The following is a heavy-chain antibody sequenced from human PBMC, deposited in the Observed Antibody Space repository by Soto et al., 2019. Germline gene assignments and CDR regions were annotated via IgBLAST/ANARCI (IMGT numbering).Heavy chain of an antibody. CDR2: INHSGST. D-gene: IGHD2-21*02. Sequence: SDTLSLTCAVYGGSFRGYYWSWIHQPPGKGLEWIGEINHSGSTNYNPSLKSRVTISVDTSKNQFSLKLSSVTAADTAVYYCASRNIVVVTAIGNWFDPWGQGTLVTVS. J-gene: IGHJ5*02. V-gene: IGHV4-34*01. CDR1: GGSFRGYY. CDR3: ASRNIVVVTAIGNWFDP.